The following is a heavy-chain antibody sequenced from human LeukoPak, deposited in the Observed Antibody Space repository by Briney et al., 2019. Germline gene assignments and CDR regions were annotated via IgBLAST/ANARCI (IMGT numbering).Heavy chain of an antibody. CDR2: IYPGDSDT. V-gene: IGHV5-51*01. CDR1: GYRFSSYW. Sequence: GESLKISCKGSGYRFSSYWIGWVRQMPGKGLEWMGIIYPGDSDTRYSPSFQGQVTTSADKSISTAYLQWSSLKASDTAMYYCARHPNGHRGYSYGYLGYWGQGTLVTVSS. CDR3: ARHPNGHRGYSYGYLGY. D-gene: IGHD5-18*01. J-gene: IGHJ4*02.